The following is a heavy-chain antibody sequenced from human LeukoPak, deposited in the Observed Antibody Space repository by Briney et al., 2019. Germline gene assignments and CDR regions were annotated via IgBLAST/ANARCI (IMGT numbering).Heavy chain of an antibody. CDR1: GYTFTGYY. V-gene: IGHV1-2*02. CDR2: INPNSGGT. D-gene: IGHD1-26*01. Sequence: ASVKVSCKASGYTFTGYYMHWVRQAPGQRLEWMGWINPNSGGTNYAQKFQGRVTMTRDTSISTAYMELNRLRSDDTAVYYCARDSGSQPVDPWGQGTLVTVSS. J-gene: IGHJ5*02. CDR3: ARDSGSQPVDP.